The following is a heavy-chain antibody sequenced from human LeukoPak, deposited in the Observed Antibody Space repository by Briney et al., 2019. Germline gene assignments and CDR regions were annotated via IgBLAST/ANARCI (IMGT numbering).Heavy chain of an antibody. Sequence: ASVKVSCKASGYTFTSYGISWVRQAPGQRLEWMGWISAYNGNTNYAQKLQGRVTMTTDTSTSTAYMELRSLRSDDTAVYYCARDHRADVLRFLEWLLPPYYMDVWGKGTTVTVSS. J-gene: IGHJ6*03. D-gene: IGHD3-3*01. V-gene: IGHV1-18*01. CDR3: ARDHRADVLRFLEWLLPPYYMDV. CDR1: GYTFTSYG. CDR2: ISAYNGNT.